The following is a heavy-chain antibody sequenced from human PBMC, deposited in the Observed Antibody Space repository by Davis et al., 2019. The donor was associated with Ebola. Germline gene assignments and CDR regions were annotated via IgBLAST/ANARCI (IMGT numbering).Heavy chain of an antibody. CDR3: ARIRAYCGGDCYSPWFDP. J-gene: IGHJ5*02. D-gene: IGHD2-21*02. CDR1: GGSFSGYY. V-gene: IGHV4-34*01. CDR2: INHGGST. Sequence: SETLSLTCAVYGGSFSGYYWSWIRQPPGKGLEWIGEINHGGSTNYNPSLKSRVTISVDTSKNQFSLKLSSVTAADTAVYYCARIRAYCGGDCYSPWFDPWGQGTLVTVSS.